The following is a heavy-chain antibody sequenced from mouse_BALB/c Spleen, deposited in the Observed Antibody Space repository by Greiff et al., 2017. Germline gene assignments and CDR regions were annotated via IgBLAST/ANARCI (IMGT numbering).Heavy chain of an antibody. CDR3: ARDPSIGTTYYYAMDY. CDR1: GFTFSDYY. V-gene: IGHV5-4*02. CDR2: ISDGGSYT. D-gene: IGHD2-14*01. Sequence: EVQLVESGGGLVKPGGSLKLSCAASGFTFSDYYMYWVRQTPEKRLEWVATISDGGSYTYYPDSVKGRFTISRDNAKNNLYLQMSSLKSEDTAMYYCARDPSIGTTYYYAMDYWGQGTSVTVSS. J-gene: IGHJ4*01.